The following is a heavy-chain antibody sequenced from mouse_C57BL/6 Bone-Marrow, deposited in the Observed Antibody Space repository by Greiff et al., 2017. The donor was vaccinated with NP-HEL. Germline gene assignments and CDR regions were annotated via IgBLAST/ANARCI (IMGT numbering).Heavy chain of an antibody. D-gene: IGHD1-1*01. CDR3: ARVRGSSPYYFDY. V-gene: IGHV1-78*01. J-gene: IGHJ2*01. CDR1: GYTFTDHT. CDR2: IYPRDGST. Sequence: QVQLQQSDAELVKPGASVKISCKVSGYTFTDHTIHWMKQRPEQGLEWIGYIYPRDGSTKYNEKFKGKATLTADKSSTTAYMQRNSLTSEDSAVYFCARVRGSSPYYFDYWGQGTTLTVSS.